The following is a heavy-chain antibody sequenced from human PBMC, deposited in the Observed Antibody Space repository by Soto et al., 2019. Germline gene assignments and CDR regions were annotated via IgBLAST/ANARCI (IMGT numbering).Heavy chain of an antibody. CDR3: AKARVPGSPGRSLFDY. Sequence: PGGSLRLSCAASGFTFSSYAMNWVRQAPGKGLEWVSAISGSGDSTYYADSVKGRFTISRDNSKNTLYLQMNSLRAEDTALYYCAKARVPGSPGRSLFDYWGQGTLVTVSS. V-gene: IGHV3-23*01. CDR2: ISGSGDST. CDR1: GFTFSSYA. D-gene: IGHD6-19*01. J-gene: IGHJ4*02.